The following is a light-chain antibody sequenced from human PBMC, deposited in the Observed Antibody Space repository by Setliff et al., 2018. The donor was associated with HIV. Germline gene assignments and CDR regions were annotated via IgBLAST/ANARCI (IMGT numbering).Light chain of an antibody. V-gene: IGLV2-14*03. CDR2: DVS. CDR3: CSYARGSTYV. CDR1: SSDIGRYNY. Sequence: QSALAQPASVSGSPGQSITISCTGTSSDIGRYNYVSWYQQYPGKGPTLVIVDVSERPSGVSNRFSGSKSGNTASLIISGLQPDDEADYYCCSYARGSTYVFGSGTKGTV. J-gene: IGLJ1*01.